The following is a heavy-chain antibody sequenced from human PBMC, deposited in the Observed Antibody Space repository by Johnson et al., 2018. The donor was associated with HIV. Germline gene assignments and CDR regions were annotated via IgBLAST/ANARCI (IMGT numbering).Heavy chain of an antibody. CDR1: GFTFSSYD. CDR3: AKDRYYDSSGPDAFDI. J-gene: IGHJ3*02. CDR2: IGTAGDT. D-gene: IGHD3-22*01. V-gene: IGHV3-13*01. Sequence: VLLVESGGGLVQPGGSLRLSCAASGFTFSSYDMHWVRQATGKGLEWVSAIGTAGDTYYPGSVKGRFTISRENAKNSLYLQMNSLRAEDTAMYYCAKDRYYDSSGPDAFDIWGQGTMVIVSA.